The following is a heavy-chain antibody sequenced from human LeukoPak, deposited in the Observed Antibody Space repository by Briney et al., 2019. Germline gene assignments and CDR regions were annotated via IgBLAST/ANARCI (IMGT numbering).Heavy chain of an antibody. V-gene: IGHV1-18*01. CDR3: ARPRITMVRGVIISYGMDV. CDR2: ISAYNGNT. CDR1: SYTFTSYG. D-gene: IGHD3-10*01. J-gene: IGHJ6*02. Sequence: GASVKVSCKASSYTFTSYGISWVRQAPGQGLDWMGWISAYNGNTNYAQKLQGRVTMTTDTSTSTAYMELRSLRSDDTAVYYCARPRITMVRGVIISYGMDVWGQGTTVTVSS.